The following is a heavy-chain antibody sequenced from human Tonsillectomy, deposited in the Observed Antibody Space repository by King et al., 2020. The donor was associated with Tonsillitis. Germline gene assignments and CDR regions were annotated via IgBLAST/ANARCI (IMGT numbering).Heavy chain of an antibody. J-gene: IGHJ4*02. CDR1: GFTFNSSA. V-gene: IGHV3-23*04. CDR3: AKVVSTAMVYYFDY. Sequence: VQLVESGGGLVQPGGSLRLSCAASGFTFNSSAMTWVRQAPGKGLEWVSGISGSGGRTNYADSVKGRFTISRDNSKNTLYLQMNILGAEDTALYYCAKVVSTAMVYYFDYWGQGTLV. D-gene: IGHD5-18*01. CDR2: ISGSGGRT.